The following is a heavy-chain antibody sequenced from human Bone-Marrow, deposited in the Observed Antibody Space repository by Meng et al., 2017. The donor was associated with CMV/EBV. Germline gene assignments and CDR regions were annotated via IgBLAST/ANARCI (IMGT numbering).Heavy chain of an antibody. V-gene: IGHV4-59*01. D-gene: IGHD3-10*01. CDR3: ARLRMVRGVTAIDY. CDR2: IYYSGST. CDR1: GGSISSYY. Sequence: SETLSLTCTVSGGSISSYYWSWIRQPPGKGLEWIGYIYYSGSTNYNPSLKSRVTISVDTSKNQFSLKLSSVTAADTAVYYCARLRMVRGVTAIDYWGQRTLVTVSS. J-gene: IGHJ4*02.